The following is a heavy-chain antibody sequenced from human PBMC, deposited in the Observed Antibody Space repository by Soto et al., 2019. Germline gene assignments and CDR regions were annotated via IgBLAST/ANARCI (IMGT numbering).Heavy chain of an antibody. CDR3: ARGTYLKYRLDV. CDR1: EFTFNHYW. Sequence: EVQLVESGGGLVQPGGSLRLSCADSEFTFNHYWMHWVRHVPGKGLEWVSRINTDGSTTNYADSVMGRFTISRDNADNTVYLQMNSLRAEETAVYYCARGTYLKYRLDVWGQGATVTVSS. V-gene: IGHV3-74*01. D-gene: IGHD3-16*02. J-gene: IGHJ6*02. CDR2: INTDGSTT.